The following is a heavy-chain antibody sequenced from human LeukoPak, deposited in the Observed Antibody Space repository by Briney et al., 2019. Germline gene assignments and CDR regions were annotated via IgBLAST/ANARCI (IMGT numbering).Heavy chain of an antibody. CDR3: ARDYYGSGRNSAFDI. CDR2: ISGDGGST. J-gene: IGHJ3*02. V-gene: IGHV3-43*02. CDR1: GFTFDDYA. Sequence: GGSLRLSCAASGFTFDDYAMHWVRQAPGKGLEWVSLISGDGGSTYYADSVEGRFTISRDNSKNTLYLQMNSLRAEDTAVYYCARDYYGSGRNSAFDIWGQGIMVTVS. D-gene: IGHD3-10*01.